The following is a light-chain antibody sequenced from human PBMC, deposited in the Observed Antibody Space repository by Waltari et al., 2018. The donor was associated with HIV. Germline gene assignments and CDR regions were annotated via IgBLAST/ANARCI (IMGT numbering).Light chain of an antibody. Sequence: SVLTQPPSASGTPGQRVAISCSGSRSTIGSNTVNWYQQRPGTAPKLIIHSNNQRPSVVPDRFSGSKSGTSASLAISGLQSEDEADYYCAAWDDSLNGYLFGTGTKVTVL. CDR3: AAWDDSLNGYL. CDR1: RSTIGSNT. CDR2: SNN. J-gene: IGLJ1*01. V-gene: IGLV1-44*01.